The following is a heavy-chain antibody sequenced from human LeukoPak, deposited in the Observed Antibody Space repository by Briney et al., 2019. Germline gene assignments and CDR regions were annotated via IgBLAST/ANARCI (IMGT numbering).Heavy chain of an antibody. D-gene: IGHD3-10*01. CDR2: IYYSGST. CDR3: ATSGLGDYYGSGSYMYFQH. V-gene: IGHV4-59*01. J-gene: IGHJ1*01. Sequence: PSETLSLTCTVSGGSISSYYWSWIRQPPGKGLEWIGYIYYSGSTNYNPSLKSRVTISVDTSKNQSSLKLSSVPAADTAVYYCATSGLGDYYGSGSYMYFQHWGQGTLVTVSS. CDR1: GGSISSYY.